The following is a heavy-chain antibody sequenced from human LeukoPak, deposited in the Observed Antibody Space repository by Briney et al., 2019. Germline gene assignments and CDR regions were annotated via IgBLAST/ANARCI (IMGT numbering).Heavy chain of an antibody. CDR1: GFSFSGYG. CDR2: IWYDGSNK. CDR3: ATARDNYDISGFSALEY. D-gene: IGHD3-22*01. V-gene: IGHV3-33*01. J-gene: IGHJ4*02. Sequence: QPGRSLRLSCAASGFSFSGYGMHWVRQAPGKGLDWVAVIWYDGSNKNYADSLKGRFTISRDNSKNTLYLLMGSLRADDTGVYYCATARDNYDISGFSALEYWGQGTLVTVSS.